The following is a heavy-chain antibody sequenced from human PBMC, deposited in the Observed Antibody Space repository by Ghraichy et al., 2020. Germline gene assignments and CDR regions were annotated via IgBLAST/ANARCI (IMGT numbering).Heavy chain of an antibody. CDR1: GFSFSSYS. Sequence: GESLNISCVGSGFSFSSYSMNWVRQSPGKGLEWVSYITSSGRTIFYADSVRGRFTISRDNARNSLYLQMNSLRDEDTAVYYCARGSRVVRFYYYDGMDVWGQGTTVTVSS. D-gene: IGHD4-23*01. CDR3: ARGSRVVRFYYYDGMDV. J-gene: IGHJ6*02. V-gene: IGHV3-48*02. CDR2: ITSSGRTI.